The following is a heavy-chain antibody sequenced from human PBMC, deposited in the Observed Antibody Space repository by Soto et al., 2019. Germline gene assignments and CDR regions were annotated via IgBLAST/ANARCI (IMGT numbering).Heavy chain of an antibody. CDR1: GFTFSSYG. CDR3: VRTARQGAVAPHWFDR. J-gene: IGHJ5*02. CDR2: ISYDGSNK. D-gene: IGHD2-21*02. V-gene: IGHV3-30*03. Sequence: VGSLRLSFAASGFTFSSYGMHWVRQAPGKGLEWVAVISYDGSNKYYADSVKGRFTISRDNSKNTLYLQMNSLRAEDTAVYYCVRTARQGAVAPHWFDRWGQGTQVTVSS.